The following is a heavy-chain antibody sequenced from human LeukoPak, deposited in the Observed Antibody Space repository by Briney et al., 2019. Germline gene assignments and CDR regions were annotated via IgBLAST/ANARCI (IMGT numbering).Heavy chain of an antibody. CDR2: INHSGST. Sequence: SETLSLTCAVYGGSFSGYYWSWIRQPPGKGLEWIGEINHSGSTNYNPSLKSRVTISVDTSKNQFSLKLSSVTAADTAVYYCARGLPRRYYYDGSGYASHPYFDYWGQGTLVTVSS. CDR3: ARGLPRRYYYDGSGYASHPYFDY. D-gene: IGHD3-22*01. CDR1: GGSFSGYY. J-gene: IGHJ4*02. V-gene: IGHV4-34*01.